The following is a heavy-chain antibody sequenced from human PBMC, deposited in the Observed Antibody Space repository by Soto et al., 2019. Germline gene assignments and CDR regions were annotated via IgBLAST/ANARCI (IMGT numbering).Heavy chain of an antibody. D-gene: IGHD3-3*01. V-gene: IGHV3-30-3*01. Sequence: GGSLRLSCAASGFTFSSYAMHWVRQAPGKGLEWVAVISFDGSNKYYADSVKGRFTNSRDNSKNTLYLQMNSLRAEDTAVYYCARDRADFWSGYYSADPYYYYGMDVWGQGTTVTVSS. CDR3: ARDRADFWSGYYSADPYYYYGMDV. CDR1: GFTFSSYA. J-gene: IGHJ6*02. CDR2: ISFDGSNK.